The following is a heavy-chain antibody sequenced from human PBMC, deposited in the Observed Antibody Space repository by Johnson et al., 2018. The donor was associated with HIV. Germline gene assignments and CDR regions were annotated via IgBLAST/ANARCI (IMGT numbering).Heavy chain of an antibody. CDR2: ISYDGSNK. CDR1: GFTFSSYA. CDR3: AKDQYRKLTTVAGI. D-gene: IGHD4-17*01. J-gene: IGHJ3*02. Sequence: QVQLVESGGGVVQPGRSLRLSCAVSGFTFSSYAMHWVRQAPGEGLEWVAVISYDGSNKYYADSVKGRLTIYRDNSKNTLYLQMNSLRPEDTAVYYCAKDQYRKLTTVAGIWGQGTMVTVSS. V-gene: IGHV3-30-3*01.